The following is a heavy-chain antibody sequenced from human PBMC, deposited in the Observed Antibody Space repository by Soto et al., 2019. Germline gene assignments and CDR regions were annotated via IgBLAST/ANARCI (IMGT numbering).Heavy chain of an antibody. D-gene: IGHD5-18*01. CDR3: TREPYVDADMDFDD. CDR1: GFTFSSYE. Sequence: PGGSLRLSCAASGFTFSSYEMNWVRQAPGKGLEWVSYISSSGSLVHYAASVKGRFTIYRDNAKNSLYLQMNSLRAEDTALYYCTREPYVDADMDFDDWGQGTLVTVSS. CDR2: ISSSGSLV. J-gene: IGHJ4*02. V-gene: IGHV3-48*03.